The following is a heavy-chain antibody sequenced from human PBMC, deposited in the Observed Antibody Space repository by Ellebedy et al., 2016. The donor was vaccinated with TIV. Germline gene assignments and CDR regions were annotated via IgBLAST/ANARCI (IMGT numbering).Heavy chain of an antibody. V-gene: IGHV1-69*13. CDR2: IISVLGAP. D-gene: IGHD6-19*01. CDR3: ARGGLAVTPTSSFYYGMDV. J-gene: IGHJ6*02. CDR1: GGTFSSHP. Sequence: AASVKVSCKASGGTFSSHPISWVRQAPGQGLEWMGGIISVLGAPNNAQKFQGRVTITADESTSTAYMELSGLRSEDTAVYYCARGGLAVTPTSSFYYGMDVWGQGTTVTVSS.